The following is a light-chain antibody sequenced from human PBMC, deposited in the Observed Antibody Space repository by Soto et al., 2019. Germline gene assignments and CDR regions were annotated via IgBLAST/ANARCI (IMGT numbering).Light chain of an antibody. V-gene: IGKV3-20*01. J-gene: IGKJ1*01. Sequence: EIVLTQSPGTLSLSPGERATLSCRASQSVSNSYLAWYQQKPGQAPRLLISGSSSRATGIPDRFSGSGSGTDFTLTSSRLEPEDFAVYHCQQYGSLPLTFGQGTKVEIK. CDR1: QSVSNSY. CDR2: GSS. CDR3: QQYGSLPLT.